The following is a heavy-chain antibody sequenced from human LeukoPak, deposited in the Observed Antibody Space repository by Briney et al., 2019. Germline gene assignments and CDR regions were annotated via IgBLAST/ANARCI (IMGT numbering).Heavy chain of an antibody. CDR2: INHSGST. Sequence: PSETLSLTCAVYGGSFSGYYWSWIRQPPGKGLEWIGEINHSGSTNYNPSLKSRVTISVDTSKNQFSLKLSSVTAADTAVYYCAREGGYYYDSHDAFDIWGQGTMVTVSS. J-gene: IGHJ3*02. CDR3: AREGGYYYDSHDAFDI. V-gene: IGHV4-34*01. D-gene: IGHD3-22*01. CDR1: GGSFSGYY.